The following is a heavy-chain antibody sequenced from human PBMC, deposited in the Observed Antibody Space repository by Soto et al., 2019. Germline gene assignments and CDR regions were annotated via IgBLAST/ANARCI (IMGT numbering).Heavy chain of an antibody. Sequence: PSETLSLTCAVYGGSFSGYSWSWIRQPPGKGLENIGEINHSADTSYSPSLQSRVTISQDTSKSQFSLKLSSVTAADTGVYYCARVGGVAARTFDYWGQGTLVTVSS. D-gene: IGHD6-6*01. CDR1: GGSFSGYS. J-gene: IGHJ4*02. CDR3: ARVGGVAARTFDY. CDR2: INHSADT. V-gene: IGHV4-34*01.